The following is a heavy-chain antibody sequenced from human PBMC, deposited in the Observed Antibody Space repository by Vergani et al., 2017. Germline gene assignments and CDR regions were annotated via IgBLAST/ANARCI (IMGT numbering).Heavy chain of an antibody. CDR1: GGSISSGGYY. CDR2: IYYSGST. CDR3: AREEVGYSGYASLDY. V-gene: IGHV4-31*03. D-gene: IGHD5-12*01. J-gene: IGHJ4*02. Sequence: QVQLQESGPGLVKPSQTLSLTCTVSGGSISSGGYYWSWIRQHPGKGLEWIGYIYYSGSTYYNPSLTSRVTISVDTSKNQFSLKLSSVTAADTAVYYCAREEVGYSGYASLDYWGQGTLVTVSS.